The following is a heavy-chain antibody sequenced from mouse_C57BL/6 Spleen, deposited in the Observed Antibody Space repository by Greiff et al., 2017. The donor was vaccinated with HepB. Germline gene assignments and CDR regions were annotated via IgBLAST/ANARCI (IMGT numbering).Heavy chain of an antibody. CDR2: IYPGDGDT. CDR3: ARHYDYEGWYFDV. Sequence: VQLQQSGPELVKPGASVKISCKASGYAFSSSWMNWVKQRPGKGLEWIGRIYPGDGDTNYNGKFKGKATLTADKSSSTAYMQLSSLTSEDSAVYVCARHYDYEGWYFDVWGTGTTVTVSS. J-gene: IGHJ1*03. V-gene: IGHV1-82*01. D-gene: IGHD2-4*01. CDR1: GYAFSSSW.